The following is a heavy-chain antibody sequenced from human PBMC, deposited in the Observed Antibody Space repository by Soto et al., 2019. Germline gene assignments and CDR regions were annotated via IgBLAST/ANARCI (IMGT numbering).Heavy chain of an antibody. Sequence: PSETLSLTWTVFGGSISRGGYYRSWIRQHPGKGLEWIGYIYYSGSTYYNPSLKSRVTISVDTSKNQFSLKLSSVTAADTAVYYCARDHMVRGVRYYYYGMDVWGQGTTVTVSS. D-gene: IGHD3-10*01. V-gene: IGHV4-31*02. CDR2: IYYSGST. J-gene: IGHJ6*02. CDR1: GGSISRGGYY. CDR3: ARDHMVRGVRYYYYGMDV.